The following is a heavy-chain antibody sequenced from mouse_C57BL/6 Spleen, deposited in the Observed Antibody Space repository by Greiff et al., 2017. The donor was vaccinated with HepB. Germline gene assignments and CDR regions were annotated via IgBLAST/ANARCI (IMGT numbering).Heavy chain of an antibody. CDR3: ARRRGQLRLQDFDY. V-gene: IGHV5-6*01. Sequence: EVQLVESGGDLVKPGGSLKLSCAASGFTFSSYGMSWVRQTPDKRLEWVATISSGGSYTYYPDSVKGRFTISRDNAKNTLYLQMSSLKSEDTAMYYCARRRGQLRLQDFDYWGQGTTLTVSS. D-gene: IGHD3-2*02. CDR1: GFTFSSYG. CDR2: ISSGGSYT. J-gene: IGHJ2*01.